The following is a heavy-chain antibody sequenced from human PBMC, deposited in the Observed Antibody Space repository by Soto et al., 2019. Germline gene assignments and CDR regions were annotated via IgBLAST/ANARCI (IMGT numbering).Heavy chain of an antibody. Sequence: QVQLQESDAGLVKASQTLSLTCTVSGGSVSSGAYYWTWIRQRPGKGLEWIGYLYYSGSTYYSPSLKSRLSISLYTSKNQFSLRLSSVTAADTAMYYCARARLRAVYAFDIWGQGTMVTVSS. CDR3: ARARLRAVYAFDI. J-gene: IGHJ3*02. D-gene: IGHD5-12*01. CDR2: LYYSGST. CDR1: GGSVSSGAYY. V-gene: IGHV4-31*03.